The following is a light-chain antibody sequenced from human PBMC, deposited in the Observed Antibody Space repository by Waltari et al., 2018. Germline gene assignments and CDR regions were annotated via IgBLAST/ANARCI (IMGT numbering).Light chain of an antibody. CDR3: QQRRNWPLT. J-gene: IGKJ4*01. CDR2: DAS. CDR1: QSVGTY. Sequence: IVLTQSPAVLSFSQGERATLSCRASQSVGTYLAWYQQRPGQSPRLLIYDASYRATGIPARFSGSGSETDFTLTISSLQPEDFAVYYCQQRRNWPLTFGGGTRVQI. V-gene: IGKV3-11*01.